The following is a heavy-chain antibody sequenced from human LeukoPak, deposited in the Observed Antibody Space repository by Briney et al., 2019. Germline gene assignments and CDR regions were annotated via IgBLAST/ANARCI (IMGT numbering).Heavy chain of an antibody. Sequence: SQTLSLTCAVSGGSISSGGYSWSWIRQPPGKGLEWIGYIYHSGSTYYNPSLKSRVTISVDRSKNQFSLKLSSVTAADTAVYYCARASGGSYPYYYYYGMDVWGQGTTVTVSS. J-gene: IGHJ6*02. CDR1: GGSISSGGYS. CDR3: ARASGGSYPYYYYYGMDV. V-gene: IGHV4-30-2*01. D-gene: IGHD2-15*01. CDR2: IYHSGST.